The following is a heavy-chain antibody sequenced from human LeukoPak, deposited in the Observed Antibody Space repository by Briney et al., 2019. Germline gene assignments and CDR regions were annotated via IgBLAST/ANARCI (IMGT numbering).Heavy chain of an antibody. J-gene: IGHJ5*02. CDR1: GFTFSSYT. CDR3: ARSYYDFWSGYNWFDP. CDR2: ITTSDGNT. V-gene: IGHV3-21*01. D-gene: IGHD3-3*01. Sequence: PGGSLRLSCAASGFTFSSYTMSWVRQAPGKGLEWVSTITTSDGNTYYADSVKGRFTISRDNAKNSLYLQMNSLRAEDTAVYYCARSYYDFWSGYNWFDPWGQGTLVTVSS.